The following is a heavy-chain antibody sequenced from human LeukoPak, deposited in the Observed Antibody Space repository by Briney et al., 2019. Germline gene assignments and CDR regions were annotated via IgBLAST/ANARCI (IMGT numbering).Heavy chain of an antibody. Sequence: SETLSLTCTVSGGSISSYYWSWIRQPPAKGLEWIGYIYYSGSTNYNPSLKSRVTISVDTSKNQFSLKLSSVTAADTAVYYCARSPMTTVTTRPFDIWGQGTMVTVSS. D-gene: IGHD4-17*01. V-gene: IGHV4-59*01. CDR1: GGSISSYY. CDR2: IYYSGST. CDR3: ARSPMTTVTTRPFDI. J-gene: IGHJ3*02.